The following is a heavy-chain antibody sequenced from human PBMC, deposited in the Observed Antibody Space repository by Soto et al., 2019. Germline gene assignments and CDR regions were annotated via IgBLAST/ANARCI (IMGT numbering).Heavy chain of an antibody. CDR1: GFTFSSYA. Sequence: GGSLRLSCAASGFTFSSYAMGWVRQGPGKGLEWVAVVSIGGSTRYADSVRGRFTISRDNSKNTLSLQMNSLTAEDTAVYFCAKRRGAGGHFDYWGQGALVTVSS. CDR2: VSIGGST. J-gene: IGHJ4*02. CDR3: AKRRGAGGHFDY. D-gene: IGHD2-15*01. V-gene: IGHV3-23*01.